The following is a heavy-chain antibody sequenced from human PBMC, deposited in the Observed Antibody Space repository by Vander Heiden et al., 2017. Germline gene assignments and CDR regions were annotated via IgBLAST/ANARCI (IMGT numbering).Heavy chain of an antibody. D-gene: IGHD2-2*02. Sequence: QVQLVQSGAEVKKPGASVKVSCRASGYTFTRYDITSVRQATGQGLEWMGRVNPISGGTDYAQQFKGRVTMTRNTSINTVYMELSSLRSEDTAVYFCAKDLHCSSPSCSTLENDYGMDIWGQGTTVTVSS. V-gene: IGHV1-8*01. J-gene: IGHJ6*02. CDR3: AKDLHCSSPSCSTLENDYGMDI. CDR1: GYTFTRYD. CDR2: VNPISGGT.